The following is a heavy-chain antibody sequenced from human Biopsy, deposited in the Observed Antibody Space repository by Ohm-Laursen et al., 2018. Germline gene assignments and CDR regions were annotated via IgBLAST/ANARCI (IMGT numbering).Heavy chain of an antibody. V-gene: IGHV1-8*01. Sequence: GSSVKVSCKPSGYSFTTYDVNWGRQARGQGLEWMGWMIPNRGKPGSAQRFQGRVTLTMNTSIGTAYMELSGLRSEDTAVYYCARGSPRRVSIFEASIYWFDTWGQGTLVTVSS. CDR3: ARGSPRRVSIFEASIYWFDT. J-gene: IGHJ5*02. CDR1: GYSFTTYD. CDR2: MIPNRGKP. D-gene: IGHD6-6*01.